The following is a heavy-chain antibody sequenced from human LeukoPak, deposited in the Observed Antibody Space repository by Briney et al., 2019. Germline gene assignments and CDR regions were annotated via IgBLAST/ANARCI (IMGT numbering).Heavy chain of an antibody. Sequence: GGSLRLSCAASGFTFSSYWMHWVRQAPGKGLEWVSYISSSSSTIYYADSVKGRFTISRDNAKNSLYLQMNSLRAEDTAVYYCAREEEGCDYWGQGTLVTVSS. CDR2: ISSSSSTI. CDR3: AREEEGCDY. CDR1: GFTFSSYW. V-gene: IGHV3-48*01. J-gene: IGHJ4*02.